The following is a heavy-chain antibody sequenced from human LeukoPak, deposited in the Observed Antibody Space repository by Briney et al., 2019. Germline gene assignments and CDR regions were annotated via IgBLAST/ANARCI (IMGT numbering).Heavy chain of an antibody. V-gene: IGHV1-8*01. CDR2: MNPYSGNT. J-gene: IGHJ4*02. Sequence: GASVKVSCKASGYTFNSHDINWVRQATGQGLEWMGWMNPYSGNTGYAQKFQGRVTMTRDTSISTAYMELSSLRSEDTAVYYCARGVAAGLDYWGQGTLVTVSS. CDR3: ARGVAAGLDY. CDR1: GYTFNSHD. D-gene: IGHD2-15*01.